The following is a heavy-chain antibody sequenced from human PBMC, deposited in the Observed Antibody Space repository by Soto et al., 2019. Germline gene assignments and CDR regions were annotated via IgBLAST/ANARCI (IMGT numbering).Heavy chain of an antibody. Sequence: SVKVSCKASGGTFSSYTISWVRQAPGQGLEWMGRIIPILGIANYAQKFQGRVTITADKSTSTAYMELSSLRSEDTAVYYCARDSFSTIFGVVIGPDYYYMDVWGKGTTVTVSS. CDR3: ARDSFSTIFGVVIGPDYYYMDV. CDR1: GGTFSSYT. CDR2: IIPILGIA. V-gene: IGHV1-69*04. D-gene: IGHD3-3*01. J-gene: IGHJ6*03.